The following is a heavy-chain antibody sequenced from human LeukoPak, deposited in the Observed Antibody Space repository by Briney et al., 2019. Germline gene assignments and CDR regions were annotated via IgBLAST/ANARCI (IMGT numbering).Heavy chain of an antibody. Sequence: GGSLRLSCAASGFTFSSYAMHWVRQAPGKGLEWVSSISGGSGYIYYADSVKGRFTISRDNSKNTLYLQMKTLRAEDTAVYYCAKAAVVIPDYWGQGTLVTVSS. D-gene: IGHD3-22*01. CDR2: ISGGSGYI. V-gene: IGHV3-21*04. CDR1: GFTFSSYA. J-gene: IGHJ4*02. CDR3: AKAAVVIPDY.